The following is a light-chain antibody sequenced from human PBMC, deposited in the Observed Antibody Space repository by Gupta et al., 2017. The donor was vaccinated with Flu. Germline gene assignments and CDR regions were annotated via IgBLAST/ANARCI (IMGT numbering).Light chain of an antibody. V-gene: IGLV4-69*02. CDR1: SGHSNNA. J-gene: IGLJ3*02. CDR2: INNDGNN. CDR3: QTWDTGRWV. Sequence: QLVLTQPSSASASLGASVKLTCTLSSGHSNNAIAWHQQQPEKGPRCVMKINNDGNNYKGDGIPDRFSGSRSGAERYLTISSLQSEDEGDFYWQTWDTGRWVFGGGTKLTVL.